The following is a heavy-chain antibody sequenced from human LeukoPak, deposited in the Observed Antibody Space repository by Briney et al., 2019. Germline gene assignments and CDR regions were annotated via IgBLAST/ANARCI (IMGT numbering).Heavy chain of an antibody. CDR1: GFTFSSYA. J-gene: IGHJ4*02. CDR3: VKGSKTSRPYYFDY. V-gene: IGHV3-23*01. Sequence: GGSLRLSCAASGFTFSSYAMSWVRQAPGKGLEWVSAITGSGDDTFHADSVKGRFTISRDNSRNTLYLQMNSLRADDTAVYHCVKGSKTSRPYYFDYWGQGALVTVSS. CDR2: ITGSGDDT.